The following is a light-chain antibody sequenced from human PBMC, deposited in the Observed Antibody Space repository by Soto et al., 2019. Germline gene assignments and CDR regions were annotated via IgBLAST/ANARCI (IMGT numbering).Light chain of an antibody. CDR3: QQYHNRPIT. CDR2: DAS. Sequence: TGMKLSPATLSLSPGERATLSCRASQSVSSDLAWYQQKPGKALKLLMYDASNMATGISSRFSGSGSGTEFTLNITSLQSEDVATYYCQQYHNRPITFGQGTRLEIK. J-gene: IGKJ5*01. V-gene: IGKV3-15*01. CDR1: QSVSSD.